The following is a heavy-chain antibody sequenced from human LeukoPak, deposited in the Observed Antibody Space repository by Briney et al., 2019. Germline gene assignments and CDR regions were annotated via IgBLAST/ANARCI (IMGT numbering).Heavy chain of an antibody. V-gene: IGHV3-23*01. CDR1: GFTFSSYA. CDR2: ISGSGGST. Sequence: GGSLRLSCAASGFTFSSYAMSWVRQAPGKGLEWVSAISGSGGSTYYADSVKGRFTISRDNSKNTLYLQMNSLRAEDTAVYYCARDDLGCSSTSCYFDYWGQGALVTVSS. D-gene: IGHD2-2*01. CDR3: ARDDLGCSSTSCYFDY. J-gene: IGHJ4*02.